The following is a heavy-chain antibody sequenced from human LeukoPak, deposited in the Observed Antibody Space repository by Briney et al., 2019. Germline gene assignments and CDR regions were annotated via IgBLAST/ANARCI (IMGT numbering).Heavy chain of an antibody. V-gene: IGHV4-59*08. J-gene: IGHJ4*02. CDR1: GGSISSYY. CDR3: ARHLNNCGDDCYIFDY. Sequence: SETLSLTCTVSGGSISSYYWSWIRQPPEKGLEWIGYIYYSGSTNYNPSLKSRVTISIDTSKNQFSLRVSSVTAADTAVYYCARHLNNCGDDCYIFDYWGQGTLVTVSS. D-gene: IGHD2-21*01. CDR2: IYYSGST.